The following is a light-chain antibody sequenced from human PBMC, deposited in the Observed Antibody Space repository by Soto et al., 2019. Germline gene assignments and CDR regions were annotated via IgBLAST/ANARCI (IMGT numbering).Light chain of an antibody. V-gene: IGKV3-20*01. CDR2: AAS. J-gene: IGKJ1*01. CDR3: QQYGHSPRT. Sequence: EIVLTQSPATLSLSPGERATLSCRASQSVADNYLAWYQQKPGQAPSLLIYAASRRATGIPDTFSGSGSGTDFTLTITRLEPEDFALYYCQQYGHSPRTFGQGTKVDIK. CDR1: QSVADNY.